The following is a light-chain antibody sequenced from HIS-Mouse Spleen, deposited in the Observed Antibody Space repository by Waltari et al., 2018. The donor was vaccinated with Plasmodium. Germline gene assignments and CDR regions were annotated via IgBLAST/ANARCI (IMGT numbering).Light chain of an antibody. Sequence: SVSVSPGQTARITCSGDALPKKYAYWYLQKSGQAPVLVIYEDSKRPSGIPERFSGSSSGTMATLTISGAQVEDEADYYCYSTDSSGNHRVFGGGTKLTVL. CDR1: ALPKKY. CDR3: YSTDSSGNHRV. CDR2: EDS. V-gene: IGLV3-10*01. J-gene: IGLJ3*02.